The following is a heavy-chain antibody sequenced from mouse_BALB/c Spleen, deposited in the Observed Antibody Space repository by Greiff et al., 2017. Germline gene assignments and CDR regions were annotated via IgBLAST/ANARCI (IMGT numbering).Heavy chain of an antibody. CDR2: ISNLAYSI. V-gene: IGHV5-15*02. D-gene: IGHD1-1*01. Sequence: EVKVVESGGGLVQPGGSRKLSCAASGFTFSDYGMAWVRQAPGKGPEWVAFISNLAYSIYYADTVTGRFTISRENAKNTLYLEMSSLRSEDTAMYYCAKLRSSYAMDYWGQGTSVTVSS. CDR1: GFTFSDYG. J-gene: IGHJ4*01. CDR3: AKLRSSYAMDY.